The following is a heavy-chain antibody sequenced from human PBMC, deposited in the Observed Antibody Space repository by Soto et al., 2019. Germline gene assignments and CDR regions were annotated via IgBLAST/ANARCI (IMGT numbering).Heavy chain of an antibody. J-gene: IGHJ3*02. V-gene: IGHV1-46*01. CDR2: INPSGGST. CDR1: GYTFTSYY. CDR3: ASRPDYYDSSGYGAFDI. Sequence: ASVKVSCKASGYTFTSYYMHWVRQAPGQGLEWMGIINPSGGSTSYAQKFQGRVTMTRDTSTSTVYMELSSLRSEDTAVYCCASRPDYYDSSGYGAFDIWGQGTMVTVSS. D-gene: IGHD3-22*01.